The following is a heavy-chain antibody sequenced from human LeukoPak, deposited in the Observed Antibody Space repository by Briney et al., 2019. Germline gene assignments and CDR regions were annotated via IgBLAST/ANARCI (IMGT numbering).Heavy chain of an antibody. V-gene: IGHV3-21*01. J-gene: IGHJ4*02. D-gene: IGHD1-26*01. CDR1: GFTFSSYS. Sequence: GGSLRLSCAASGFTFSSYSMNWVRQAPGKGLEWVSSISSSSSYTYYADSVKGRFTISRDNAKTSLYLQMNSLRAEDTAVYYCAIVFGAFDYWGQGTLVTVSS. CDR2: ISSSSSYT. CDR3: AIVFGAFDY.